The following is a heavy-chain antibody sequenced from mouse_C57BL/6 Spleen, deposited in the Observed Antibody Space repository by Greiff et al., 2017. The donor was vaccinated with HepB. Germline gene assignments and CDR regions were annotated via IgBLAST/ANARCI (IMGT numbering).Heavy chain of an antibody. Sequence: QVQLKQPGTELVKPGASVKLSCKASGYTFTSYWMHWVKQRPGQGLEWIGNINPSNGGTNYNEKFKSKATLTVDKSSSTAYMQLSSLTSEDSAVYYCAREAIYYGNYVYFDVWGTGTTVTVSS. V-gene: IGHV1-53*01. J-gene: IGHJ1*03. CDR2: INPSNGGT. CDR1: GYTFTSYW. D-gene: IGHD2-1*01. CDR3: AREAIYYGNYVYFDV.